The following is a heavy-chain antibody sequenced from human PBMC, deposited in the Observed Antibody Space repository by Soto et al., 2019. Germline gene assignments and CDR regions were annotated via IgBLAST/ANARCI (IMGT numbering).Heavy chain of an antibody. V-gene: IGHV4-34*01. J-gene: IGHJ5*02. D-gene: IGHD4-17*01. CDR2: INHSGTT. CDR1: GGSFSDYY. CDR3: ARGDYGDYEADNWFDP. Sequence: SETLSLTCAVSGGSFSDYYWSWIRQPPGKGLEWIGEINHSGTTNYNPSLKSRVTMSVDTSKNQFSLRLSSVTAADTAVYFCARGDYGDYEADNWFDPWGQGTLVTVSS.